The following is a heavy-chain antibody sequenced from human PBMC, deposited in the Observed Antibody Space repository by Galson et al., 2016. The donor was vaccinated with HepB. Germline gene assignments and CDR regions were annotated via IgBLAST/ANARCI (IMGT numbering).Heavy chain of an antibody. J-gene: IGHJ6*02. Sequence: SETLSLTCAVSGGSISSSNWWNWVRQSPGRGLEWIGEIYHSGNTNYNPSLKSRVTISVDKSKNQFSLKLSSVTAADTAVYYCARTDYGGNSGYYYGMDVWGQGTTVTVSS. CDR1: GGSISSSNW. CDR2: IYHSGNT. D-gene: IGHD4-23*01. CDR3: ARTDYGGNSGYYYGMDV. V-gene: IGHV4-4*02.